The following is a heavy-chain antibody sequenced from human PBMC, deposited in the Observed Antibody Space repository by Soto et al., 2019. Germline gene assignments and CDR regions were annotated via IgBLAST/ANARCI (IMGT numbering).Heavy chain of an antibody. CDR3: ARARTESEGSRLGRRRDV. CDR1: GDSVTFGHHY. J-gene: IGHJ6*02. D-gene: IGHD3-10*01. V-gene: IGHV4-61*01. CDR2: IFFTGAT. Sequence: QVQLQESGPGLVKPSGTLSLICIVSGDSVTFGHHYWSWIRQPPGKGLEWIGHIFFTGATNYSPSNKSRVTMSEDPTKRESPLIITSVTAADSAKYSCARARTESEGSRLGRRRDVWGQGTTVTVSS.